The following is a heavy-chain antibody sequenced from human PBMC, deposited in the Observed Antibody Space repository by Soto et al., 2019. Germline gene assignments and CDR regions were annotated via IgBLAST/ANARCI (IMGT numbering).Heavy chain of an antibody. Sequence: GASVKVSCKASGYTFTSYDINWVRQATGQGLEWMGWMNPNSGNTGYAQKFQGRVTMTRNTSISTAYMELSSLRSEDTAVYYCARANKYQLLSGNWFDPWGPGTLVTVYS. CDR2: MNPNSGNT. J-gene: IGHJ5*02. V-gene: IGHV1-8*01. CDR3: ARANKYQLLSGNWFDP. CDR1: GYTFTSYD. D-gene: IGHD2-2*01.